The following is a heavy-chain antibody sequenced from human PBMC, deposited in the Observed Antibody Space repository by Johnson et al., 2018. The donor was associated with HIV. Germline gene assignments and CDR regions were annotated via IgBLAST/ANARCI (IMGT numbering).Heavy chain of an antibody. CDR1: GFTVSSNY. D-gene: IGHD3-22*01. CDR2: IYSGGST. Sequence: VHLVESGGRVVRRGGSLRLSCAASGFTVSSNYMSWVRQAPGKGLEWVSIIYSGGSTYYADSVKGRFTISRDNAKNSLYLQMNSLRVEDTAVYYCARDSYDTSGQQHDAFDIWGQGTLVTVSS. J-gene: IGHJ3*02. V-gene: IGHV3-66*01. CDR3: ARDSYDTSGQQHDAFDI.